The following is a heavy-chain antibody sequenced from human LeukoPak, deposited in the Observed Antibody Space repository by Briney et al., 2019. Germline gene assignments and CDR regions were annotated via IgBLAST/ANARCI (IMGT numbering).Heavy chain of an antibody. V-gene: IGHV3-7*03. CDR1: GFTFSSSW. CDR2: IKPDGSEK. CDR3: ARGPPDGSGSYYPGDY. J-gene: IGHJ4*02. Sequence: GGSLRLSCAASGFTFSSSWMSWVRQAPGKGLEWVTNIKPDGSEKYYVDSVKGRFTISRDNAKNSLFLQMNSLRAEDTAVYYCARGPPDGSGSYYPGDYWGQGTLVTVSS. D-gene: IGHD3-10*01.